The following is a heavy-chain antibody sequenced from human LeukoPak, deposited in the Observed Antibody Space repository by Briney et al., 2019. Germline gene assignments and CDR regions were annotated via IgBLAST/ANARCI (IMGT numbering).Heavy chain of an antibody. CDR1: GFTFSDYY. CDR2: ISSSGSTI. J-gene: IGHJ3*02. D-gene: IGHD2-15*01. CDR3: ASGPGCGDSGGSCYVRLPFDI. Sequence: PGGSLRLSCAASGFTFSDYYMSWIRRAPGKGLEWVSYISSSGSTIYYADSVKGRFTISRDNAKNSLYLQMNSLRAEDTAVYYCASGPGCGDSGGSCYVRLPFDIWGQGTMVTVSS. V-gene: IGHV3-11*01.